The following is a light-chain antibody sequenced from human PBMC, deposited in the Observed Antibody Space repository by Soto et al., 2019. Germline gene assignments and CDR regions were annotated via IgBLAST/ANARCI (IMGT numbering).Light chain of an antibody. CDR2: LND. V-gene: IGLV1-44*01. Sequence: QSVLTQPPSLSATPGQRVNISCSCSFSNIGDNAVNWYQQLPEAAPKLLIYLNDQRPSGVPDRFSGSKSGTSAFLAISGLQSEDEADYYCAAWDDSLNALFGTGTKSPS. CDR1: FSNIGDNA. CDR3: AAWDDSLNAL. J-gene: IGLJ1*01.